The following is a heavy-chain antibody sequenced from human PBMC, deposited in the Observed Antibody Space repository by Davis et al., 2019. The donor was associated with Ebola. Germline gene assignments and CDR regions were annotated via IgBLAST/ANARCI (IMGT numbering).Heavy chain of an antibody. CDR1: GYTFTDFD. CDR3: ARDTGIRYVSLGY. CDR2: INAGNGNM. D-gene: IGHD3-9*01. Sequence: AASVKVSCQASGYTFTDFDMHWVRQAPGQGLEWMGWINAGNGNMRYSQKFQGRVTITRDTSASTVYMELSSLRSEDTAIYYCARDTGIRYVSLGYWGQGTLVTVSS. J-gene: IGHJ4*02. V-gene: IGHV1-3*01.